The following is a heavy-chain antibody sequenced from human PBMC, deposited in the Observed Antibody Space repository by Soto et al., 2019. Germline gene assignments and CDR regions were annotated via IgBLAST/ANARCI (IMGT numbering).Heavy chain of an antibody. Sequence: GGSLRLSCAASGFTFTSYALSWVRQAPGKGLEWVSTISGGDTYYADFVKGRFTISRDIAKNTLYLQMDGLRTEDTAIYYCAKDRETAWFPDFWGQGALVTVSS. J-gene: IGHJ4*02. CDR1: GFTFTSYA. V-gene: IGHV3-23*01. CDR3: AKDRETAWFPDF. D-gene: IGHD3-10*01. CDR2: ISGGDT.